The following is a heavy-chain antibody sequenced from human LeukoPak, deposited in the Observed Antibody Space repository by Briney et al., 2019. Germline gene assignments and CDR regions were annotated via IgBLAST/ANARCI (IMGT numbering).Heavy chain of an antibody. CDR3: ARGPVATVGYGMDV. V-gene: IGHV4-59*12. D-gene: IGHD5-12*01. CDR2: ASHSGTT. Sequence: SETLSLTCTVSGDSISPSYWTWIRQPPGKGLEWIGHASHSGTTNYNPSLNSRVIISVDTSKNQVSLRLMSVTAADTAVYYCARGPVATVGYGMDVWGQATTVTVSS. CDR1: GDSISPSY. J-gene: IGHJ6*02.